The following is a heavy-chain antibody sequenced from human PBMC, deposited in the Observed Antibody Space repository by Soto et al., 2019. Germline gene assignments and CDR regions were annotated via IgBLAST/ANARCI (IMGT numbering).Heavy chain of an antibody. CDR1: GGSISSSNW. CDR3: ARGITMIVVGPYFDY. Sequence: SETLSLTCAVSGGSISSSNWWSWVRQPPGKGLEWIGEIYHSGSTNYNPSLKSRVTISVDKSKNQFSLKLSSVTAADTAVYYCARGITMIVVGPYFDYWGQGTLVTVSS. D-gene: IGHD3-22*01. CDR2: IYHSGST. V-gene: IGHV4-4*02. J-gene: IGHJ4*02.